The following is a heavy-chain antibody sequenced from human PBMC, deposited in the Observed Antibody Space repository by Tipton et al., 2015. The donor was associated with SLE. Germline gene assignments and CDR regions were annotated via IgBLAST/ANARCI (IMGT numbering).Heavy chain of an antibody. Sequence: SLRLSCAASGFTFSSYAMSWVRQAPGKGLEWVSAISGSGGSTYYADSVKGRFTISRDNSKNTLYLQMNSLRAEDTAVYYCAKDLNSLSSWYYFDYWGQGTLVTVSS. D-gene: IGHD6-13*01. V-gene: IGHV3-23*01. CDR3: AKDLNSLSSWYYFDY. CDR2: ISGSGGST. CDR1: GFTFSSYA. J-gene: IGHJ4*02.